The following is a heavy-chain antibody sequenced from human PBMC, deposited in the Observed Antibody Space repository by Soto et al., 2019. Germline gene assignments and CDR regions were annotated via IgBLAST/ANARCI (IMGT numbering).Heavy chain of an antibody. D-gene: IGHD2-2*01. J-gene: IGHJ4*02. Sequence: SETLSLTCAVSGGSISSNNWWSWVRQPPGKGLEWIGEIYHSGSTNYNPSLKSRVTISVDRSKNQFSLNLSSVTAADTAVYYCARDSSPDCSSTSCYGAYWGQGTLLTVSS. V-gene: IGHV4-4*02. CDR3: ARDSSPDCSSTSCYGAY. CDR1: GGSISSNNW. CDR2: IYHSGST.